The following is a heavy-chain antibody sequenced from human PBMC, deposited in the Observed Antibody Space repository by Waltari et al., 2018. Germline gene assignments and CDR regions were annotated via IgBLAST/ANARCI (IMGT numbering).Heavy chain of an antibody. CDR3: ARGYGKGGSYRWYFDL. V-gene: IGHV1-8*03. J-gene: IGHJ2*01. D-gene: IGHD1-26*01. Sequence: QVQLVQSGAEVKKPGASVKVSCKASGYTFTSYDINWVRQATGQGLEWMGWRDPNSGNTGYAQKFQGRVTITRNTSISTAYMELSSLRSEDTAVYYCARGYGKGGSYRWYFDLWGRGTLVTVSS. CDR2: RDPNSGNT. CDR1: GYTFTSYD.